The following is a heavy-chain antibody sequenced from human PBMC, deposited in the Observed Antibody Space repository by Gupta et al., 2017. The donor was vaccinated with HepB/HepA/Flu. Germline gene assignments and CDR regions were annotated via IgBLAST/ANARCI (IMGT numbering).Heavy chain of an antibody. D-gene: IGHD6-13*01. Sequence: QVQLVESGGGVVQPGRSLRLSWVASGVIFRHLGMHWVRQAPGKGLEWVAVIWYDGSNKEYGDSVKGRFTISRDNSKNTLYLQMNSLRVEDMGVYFCARDRLAVAGLSWFDPWGQGTLVTVSS. CDR1: GVIFRHLG. V-gene: IGHV3-33*01. CDR3: ARDRLAVAGLSWFDP. J-gene: IGHJ5*02. CDR2: IWYDGSNK.